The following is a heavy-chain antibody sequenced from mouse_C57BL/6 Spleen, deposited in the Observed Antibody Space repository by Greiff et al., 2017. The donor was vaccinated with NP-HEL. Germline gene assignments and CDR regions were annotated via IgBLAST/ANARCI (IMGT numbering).Heavy chain of an antibody. J-gene: IGHJ4*01. CDR3: ARLYYYAMGY. Sequence: VQLQQSGPELVKPGASVKISCKASGYTFTDYYMNWVKQSHGKSLEWIGDINPNNGGTSYNQKFKGKATLTVDKSSSTAYMELRSLTSEDSAVYYCARLYYYAMGYWGQGTSVTVSS. CDR1: GYTFTDYY. CDR2: INPNNGGT. V-gene: IGHV1-26*01.